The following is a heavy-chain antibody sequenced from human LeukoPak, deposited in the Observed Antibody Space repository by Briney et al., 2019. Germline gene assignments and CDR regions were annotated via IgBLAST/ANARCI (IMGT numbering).Heavy chain of an antibody. CDR1: GFTFSSYA. V-gene: IGHV3-30-3*01. D-gene: IGHD1-26*01. CDR3: ARERYGGYYFDY. J-gene: IGHJ4*02. CDR2: MSYDGSKK. Sequence: GGPLRLSCAASGFTFSSYAMHWVRQAPGKGLEWVAVMSYDGSKKYYADSVKGRFTISRDNSKNTLYLQMNSLRAEDTAMYYCARERYGGYYFDYWGQGTLVTVSS.